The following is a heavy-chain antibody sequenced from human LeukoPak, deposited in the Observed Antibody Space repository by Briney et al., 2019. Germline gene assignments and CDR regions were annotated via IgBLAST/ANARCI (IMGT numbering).Heavy chain of an antibody. CDR1: GGSISSYY. V-gene: IGHV4-59*12. J-gene: IGHJ6*03. CDR3: ARVPPADQLLYPNYYYYYYYMDV. D-gene: IGHD2-2*02. CDR2: IYHSGST. Sequence: SETLSLTCTVSGGSISSYYWSWIRQPPGKGLEWIGYIYHSGSTYYNPSLKSRVTISVDRSKNQFSLKLSSVTAADTAVYYCARVPPADQLLYPNYYYYYYYMDVWGKGTTVTVSS.